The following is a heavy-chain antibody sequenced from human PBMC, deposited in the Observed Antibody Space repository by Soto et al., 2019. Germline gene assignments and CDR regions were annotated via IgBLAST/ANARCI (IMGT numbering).Heavy chain of an antibody. J-gene: IGHJ4*02. V-gene: IGHV4-61*01. Sequence: LSLTCTVSGGSVSSGSYYWSWIRQPPGKGLEWIGYIYYSGSTNYNPSLKSRVSISVDTSKNQFSLKLSSVTAADTAVYYCARGGFWSGYYCNYFFYCGQGTLVTVSS. CDR3: ARGGFWSGYYCNYFFY. CDR2: IYYSGST. CDR1: GGSVSSGSYY. D-gene: IGHD3-3*01.